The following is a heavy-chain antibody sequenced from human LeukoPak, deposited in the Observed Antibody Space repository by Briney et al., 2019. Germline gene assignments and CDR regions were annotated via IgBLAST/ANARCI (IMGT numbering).Heavy chain of an antibody. V-gene: IGHV3-30*04. J-gene: IGHJ4*02. D-gene: IGHD5-18*01. CDR1: GFTFSNYA. Sequence: GGSLRLSCAVSGFTFSNYAMHWVRQAPGKGLEWVAVISYDGTNKYYADSVKGRFTISRDNSKNTLYLQMNSLRAEDTAVYYCARDQWIQLPLDYWGQGTLVTVSS. CDR3: ARDQWIQLPLDY. CDR2: ISYDGTNK.